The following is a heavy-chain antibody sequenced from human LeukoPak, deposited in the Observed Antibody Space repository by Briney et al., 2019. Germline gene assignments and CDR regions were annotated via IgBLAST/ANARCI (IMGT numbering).Heavy chain of an antibody. Sequence: GGSLRLSCAASGFTFSSYSMNWVRQAPGKGLEWVSSISSSSSYIYYADSVKGRFPISRDNAKNSLYLQMNSLRAEDTAVYYCARDLKYSGYDSDYWGQGTLVTVSS. CDR3: ARDLKYSGYDSDY. J-gene: IGHJ4*02. D-gene: IGHD5-12*01. V-gene: IGHV3-21*01. CDR2: ISSSSSYI. CDR1: GFTFSSYS.